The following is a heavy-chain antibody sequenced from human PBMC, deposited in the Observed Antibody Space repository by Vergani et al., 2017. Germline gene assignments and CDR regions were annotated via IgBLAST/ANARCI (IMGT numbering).Heavy chain of an antibody. CDR1: GFTFTSYD. Sequence: EVRLLESGGGLVQPGGSLRLSCVGPGFTFTSYDMNWVRQAPGEGLEWVSGISGRGGFTYYADSVKGRFTISRDNSKNTMFLQMNNLRAEYTAVYYCAKVGRSEVAVTFSAFDIWGQGTMVTVSS. J-gene: IGHJ3*02. V-gene: IGHV3-23*01. D-gene: IGHD2-21*01. CDR3: AKVGRSEVAVTFSAFDI. CDR2: ISGRGGFT.